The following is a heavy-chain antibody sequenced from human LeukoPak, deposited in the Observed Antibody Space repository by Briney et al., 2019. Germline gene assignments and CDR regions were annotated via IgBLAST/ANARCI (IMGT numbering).Heavy chain of an antibody. Sequence: SETLSLTCTVSCDSISNSAYYWVWIRQPPGKGLEWIGSISNTGNNYSNPSLNSHVTISIDTPMTQIPLMLTSLTAADPALYYCARALKYQLPRVPDTAMVRHYYYMDVWGKGTTVTVSS. CDR3: ARALKYQLPRVPDTAMVRHYYYMDV. CDR2: ISNTGNN. J-gene: IGHJ6*03. CDR1: CDSISNSAYY. V-gene: IGHV4-39*01. D-gene: IGHD5-18*01.